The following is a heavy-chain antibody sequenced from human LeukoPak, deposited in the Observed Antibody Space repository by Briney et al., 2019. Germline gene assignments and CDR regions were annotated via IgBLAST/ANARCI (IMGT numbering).Heavy chain of an antibody. CDR2: ISGSSAGI. Sequence: GGSLRLSCAASGSTFNNYAMGWVRQAPGKGLEWVSVISGSSAGIKYADSVKGRFTISRDNSKDTLYLQMNSLSAEDTAVYYCVKVAVQTQVVPAAIFFDYWGQGTLVTVSS. CDR1: GSTFNNYA. V-gene: IGHV3-23*01. J-gene: IGHJ4*02. CDR3: VKVAVQTQVVPAAIFFDY. D-gene: IGHD2-2*01.